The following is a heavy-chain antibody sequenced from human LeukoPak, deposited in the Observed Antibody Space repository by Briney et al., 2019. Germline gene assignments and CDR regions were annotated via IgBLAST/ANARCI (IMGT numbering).Heavy chain of an antibody. CDR3: AKAQKWELQYYFDY. CDR1: GFTFDDYA. Sequence: PGGSLRLSCAASGFTFDDYAMHWVRQAPGEGLECVSLISGGGGVAYYADSVKGRFTISRDNSKNSLYLQMNSLRTEDTALYYCAKAQKWELQYYFDYWGQGTLVTVSS. D-gene: IGHD1-26*01. CDR2: ISGGGGVA. J-gene: IGHJ4*02. V-gene: IGHV3-43*02.